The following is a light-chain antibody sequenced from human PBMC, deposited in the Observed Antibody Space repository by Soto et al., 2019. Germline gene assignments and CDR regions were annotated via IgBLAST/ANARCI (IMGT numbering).Light chain of an antibody. V-gene: IGKV3-15*01. J-gene: IGKJ1*01. CDR2: GAS. CDR3: QQYDNWPWT. CDR1: QSIGDT. Sequence: EIVMTQSPATLSVSPGGRATLSCRASQSIGDTLAWYQQKPGQAPRLLIYGASSRVTGFPARFSGSGSGTDFTLTISRLQSADFAVYYCQQYDNWPWTFGQGTKVEIK.